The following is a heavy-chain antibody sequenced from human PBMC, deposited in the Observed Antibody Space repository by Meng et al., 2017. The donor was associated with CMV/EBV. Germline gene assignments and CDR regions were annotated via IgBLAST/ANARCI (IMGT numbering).Heavy chain of an antibody. V-gene: IGHV3-30*04. J-gene: IGHJ6*02. D-gene: IGHD2-21*01. CDR1: GFTFSSYA. Sequence: GESLKISCAASGFTFSSYAMHWVRQAPGKGLEWGAVISYDGSNKYYADSVKGRFTISRDNSKNTLYLQMNSLRAEDTAVYYCARNIERYCGGDCPPTYYYYGMDVWGQGTTVTVSS. CDR2: ISYDGSNK. CDR3: ARNIERYCGGDCPPTYYYYGMDV.